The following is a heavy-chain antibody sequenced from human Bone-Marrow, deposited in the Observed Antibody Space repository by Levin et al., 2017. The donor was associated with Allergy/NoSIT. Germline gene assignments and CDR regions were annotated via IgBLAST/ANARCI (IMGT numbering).Heavy chain of an antibody. CDR2: LYTGGST. D-gene: IGHD2-8*02. V-gene: IGHV3-53*01. CDR3: ARALVARSLAFDL. Sequence: LSLTCAASGFTVNSDYMTWVRQAPGKGLEWVSILYTGGSTYYADFVEGRFTISRDNSRNTLYLQMDGLSDDDTAVYYCARALVARSLAFDLWGQGTVVTVSS. CDR1: GFTVNSDY. J-gene: IGHJ3*01.